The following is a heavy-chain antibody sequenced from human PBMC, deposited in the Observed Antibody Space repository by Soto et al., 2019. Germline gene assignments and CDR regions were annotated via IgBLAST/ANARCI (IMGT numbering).Heavy chain of an antibody. V-gene: IGHV3-21*01. D-gene: IGHD6-6*01. J-gene: IGHJ4*02. CDR1: GFTFSSYS. CDR3: ASLSSSISDLDY. CDR2: ISSSSSYI. Sequence: GGSLRLSCAASGFTFSSYSMNWVRQAPGKGLEWVSSISSSSSYIYYADSVKGRFTISRDNAKNSLYLQMNSLRAEDTAVYYCASLSSSISDLDYWGQGTLVTVSA.